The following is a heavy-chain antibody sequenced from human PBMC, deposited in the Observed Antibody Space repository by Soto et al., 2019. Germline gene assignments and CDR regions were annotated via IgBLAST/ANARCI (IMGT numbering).Heavy chain of an antibody. J-gene: IGHJ6*02. CDR1: GGSISSGDYY. CDR3: ASSVLDYDFWSGYSNETLYYYYYGMDV. V-gene: IGHV4-30-4*01. D-gene: IGHD3-3*01. CDR2: IYYSGST. Sequence: SETLSLTCTVSGGSISSGDYYWSWIRQPPGKGLEWIGYIYYSGSTYYNPPLKSRVTISVDTSKNQFSLKLSSVTATDTAVYYCASSVLDYDFWSGYSNETLYYYYYGMDVWGQGTTVTVSS.